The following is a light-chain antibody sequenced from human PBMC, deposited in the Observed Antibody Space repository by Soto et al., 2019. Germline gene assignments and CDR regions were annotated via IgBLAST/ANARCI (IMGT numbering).Light chain of an antibody. CDR1: STDVGGYKY. V-gene: IGLV2-14*01. CDR3: SSLSSSSTPYV. CDR2: EVN. Sequence: QSALTQPASVSGSPGQSITISCTGTSTDVGGYKYVSWYQQHPGTAPKLMIFEVNGRPSGVSDRFSGSKSGNTASLTISGLQPEDEADYYCSSLSSSSTPYVFGTGTKVTVL. J-gene: IGLJ1*01.